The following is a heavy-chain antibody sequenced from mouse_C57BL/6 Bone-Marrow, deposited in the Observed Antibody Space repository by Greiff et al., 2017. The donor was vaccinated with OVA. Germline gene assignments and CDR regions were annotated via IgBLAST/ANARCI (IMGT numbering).Heavy chain of an antibody. V-gene: IGHV1-55*01. CDR2: IYPGSGST. Sequence: VQLQQPGAELVKPGASVKMSCKASGYTFTSYWITWVKQRPGQGLEWIGDIYPGSGSTNYNEKFKSKATLTVDTSSSTAYLQLSSLTSEGSAVYCCARYYDYDGAWFAYWGQGTLVTVSA. D-gene: IGHD2-4*01. CDR1: GYTFTSYW. CDR3: ARYYDYDGAWFAY. J-gene: IGHJ3*01.